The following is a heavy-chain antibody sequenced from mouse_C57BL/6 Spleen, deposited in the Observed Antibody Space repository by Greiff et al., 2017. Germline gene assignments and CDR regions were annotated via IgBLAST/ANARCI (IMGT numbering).Heavy chain of an antibody. Sequence: VQLQQSGPELVKPGASVKISCKASGYTFTDYNMDWVKQSHGQSLEWIGDINPNNGGTIYNQKFKGKATLTVDKSSSTAYMELRSLTSEDTAVYYCAIKRTTRGAMCYWGQGTSVTVSS. J-gene: IGHJ4*01. CDR1: GYTFTDYN. V-gene: IGHV1-18*01. D-gene: IGHD2-13*01. CDR3: AIKRTTRGAMCY. CDR2: INPNNGGT.